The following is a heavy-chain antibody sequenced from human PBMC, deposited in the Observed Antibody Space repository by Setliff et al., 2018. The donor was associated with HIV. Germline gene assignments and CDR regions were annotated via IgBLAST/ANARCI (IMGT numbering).Heavy chain of an antibody. CDR2: IRYDDTYK. CDR1: GFTFSSYG. D-gene: IGHD6-19*01. Sequence: HPGGSLRLSCATSGFTFSSYGMHWVRQAPGKGLAWVAFIRYDDTYKFYADSLKGRFTISRDNSKNTLFLQVNSLRVEDTAVYYCAKNLYRSPWSSLDYWGQGTQVTVSS. V-gene: IGHV3-30*02. CDR3: AKNLYRSPWSSLDY. J-gene: IGHJ4*02.